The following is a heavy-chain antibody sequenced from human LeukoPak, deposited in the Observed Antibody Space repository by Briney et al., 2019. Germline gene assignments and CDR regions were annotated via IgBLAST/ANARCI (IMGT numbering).Heavy chain of an antibody. CDR3: ARGRALWFGLRNFDY. J-gene: IGHJ4*02. CDR1: GYTFTSYD. CDR2: MNPNSGNT. V-gene: IGHV1-8*01. Sequence: GASVTVSCKASGYTFTSYDINWVRQATGQGLEWMGWMNPNSGNTGYAQKFQGRVTMTRNTSISTAYMELSSLRSEDTAVYYCARGRALWFGLRNFDYWGQGTLVTVSA. D-gene: IGHD3-10*01.